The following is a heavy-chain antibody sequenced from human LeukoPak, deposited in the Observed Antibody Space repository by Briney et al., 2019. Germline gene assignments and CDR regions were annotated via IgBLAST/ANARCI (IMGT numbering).Heavy chain of an antibody. CDR1: GFSFSSFD. J-gene: IGHJ4*02. Sequence: GGSLRLSCVASGFSFSSFDMTWVRQAPGKGLEWFSHISSSGGMMYHADSVKGRFTISRDNSKNTLYLQMNSLRTEDTAVYYCAKAELYDILTGYYYWGQGTLVTVSS. D-gene: IGHD3-9*01. CDR2: ISSSGGMM. V-gene: IGHV3-23*01. CDR3: AKAELYDILTGYYY.